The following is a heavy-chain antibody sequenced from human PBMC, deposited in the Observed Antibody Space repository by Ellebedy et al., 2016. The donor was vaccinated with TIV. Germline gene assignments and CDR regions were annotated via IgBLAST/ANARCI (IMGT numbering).Heavy chain of an antibody. Sequence: GESLKISCEASGFTFSRNWISWFRLAPGKGLEWVANIKQDGREKHYVDSVKGRFTISRDNAKNSVYLQLSSLGAEDTAVYYCARDVWGGGWAWGQGTPVTVSS. CDR1: GFTFSRNW. CDR2: IKQDGREK. CDR3: ARDVWGGGWA. V-gene: IGHV3-7*01. J-gene: IGHJ5*02. D-gene: IGHD6-19*01.